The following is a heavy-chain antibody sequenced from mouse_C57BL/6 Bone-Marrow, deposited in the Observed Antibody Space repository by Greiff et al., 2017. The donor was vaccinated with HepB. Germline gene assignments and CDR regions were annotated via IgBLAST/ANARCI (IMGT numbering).Heavy chain of an antibody. V-gene: IGHV1-39*01. Sequence: EVQLQQSGPELVKPGASVKISCKASGYSFTDYNMNWVKQSNGKSLEWIGVINPNDGSTSYNQKFKGKATLTVDKSSSTAYMHLNSLTSEDSAVYYASRSAAQLSFGFAHWCQGALVTVSA. J-gene: IGHJ3*01. D-gene: IGHD3-1*01. CDR2: INPNDGST. CDR3: SRSAAQLSFGFAH. CDR1: GYSFTDYN.